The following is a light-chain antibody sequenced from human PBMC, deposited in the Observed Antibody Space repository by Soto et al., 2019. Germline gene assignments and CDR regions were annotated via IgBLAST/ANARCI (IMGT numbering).Light chain of an antibody. CDR3: QQHGRSPLT. CDR2: GAS. CDR1: QSVSSSY. Sequence: EIVLTQSPATLSLSAVEIATLSGGSSQSVSSSYLAWYQQKPGQAPRLLIYGASTRATGIPARFSGSGSGTEFTLTISRLEPEDFAVYSCQQHGRSPLTFGQGTRLEIK. V-gene: IGKV3-20*01. J-gene: IGKJ5*01.